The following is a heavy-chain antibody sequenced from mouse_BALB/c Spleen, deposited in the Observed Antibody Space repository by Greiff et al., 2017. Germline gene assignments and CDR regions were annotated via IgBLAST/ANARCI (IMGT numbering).Heavy chain of an antibody. CDR1: GYSITSDYA. D-gene: IGHD2-3*01. Sequence: EVQGVESGPGLVKPSQSLSLTCTVTGYSITSDYAWNWIRQFPGNKLEWMGYISYSGSTSYNPSLKSRISITRDTSKNQFFLQLNSVTTEDTATYYCARGEDGYPWYFDYWGQGTTLTVSS. V-gene: IGHV3-2*02. CDR3: ARGEDGYPWYFDY. CDR2: ISYSGST. J-gene: IGHJ2*01.